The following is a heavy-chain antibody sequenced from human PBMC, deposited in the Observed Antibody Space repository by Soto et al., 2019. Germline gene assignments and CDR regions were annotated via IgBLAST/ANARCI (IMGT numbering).Heavy chain of an antibody. V-gene: IGHV3-23*01. J-gene: IGHJ4*02. CDR2: ISGSGGST. CDR3: AKAVQQLDGSHFDY. Sequence: SGGSLRLSCAASGFTFSSYAMSWVRQAPGKGLEWVSAISGSGGSTYYADSVKGRFTISRDNSKNTLYLQMNSLRAEDTAVYYCAKAVQQLDGSHFDYWGQGTLVTVSS. CDR1: GFTFSSYA. D-gene: IGHD6-13*01.